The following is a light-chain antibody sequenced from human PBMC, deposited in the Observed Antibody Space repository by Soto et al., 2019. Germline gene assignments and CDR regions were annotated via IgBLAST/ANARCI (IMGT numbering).Light chain of an antibody. CDR2: GAS. V-gene: IGKV3-15*01. J-gene: IGKJ4*01. CDR3: QHYTNWPLT. CDR1: HSVSSR. Sequence: EIVMTQSPATLSVSTGERDTLSCRASHSVSSRLAWYQQKPGQAPRLLIYGASTRATGLPARFSGSGSGTEFTLTISSLQSEDFAVYYCQHYTNWPLTFGGGTKVDIK.